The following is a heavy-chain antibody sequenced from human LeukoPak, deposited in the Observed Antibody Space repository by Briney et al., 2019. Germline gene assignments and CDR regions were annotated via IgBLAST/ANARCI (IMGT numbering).Heavy chain of an antibody. D-gene: IGHD3-10*01. CDR2: IKQDGSEK. CDR1: GFTFSSYW. Sequence: GGSLRFSCAASGFTFSSYWMSWVRHAPGKGLEWVANIKQDGSEKNYVDSVKGRFTISRANAKTSLYLQMNSLRAEDTALYYCAKAQSVLIWNGMDVWGQGTTVTVSS. V-gene: IGHV3-7*03. J-gene: IGHJ6*02. CDR3: AKAQSVLIWNGMDV.